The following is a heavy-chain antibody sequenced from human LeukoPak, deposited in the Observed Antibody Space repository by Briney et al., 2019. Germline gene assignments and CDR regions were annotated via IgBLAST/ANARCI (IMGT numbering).Heavy chain of an antibody. D-gene: IGHD4-17*01. CDR1: GGSISSGDYY. V-gene: IGHV4-30-4*01. CDR2: IYYSGST. CDR3: ARDSGYGEPYYYYGMDV. Sequence: SQTPSLTCTVSGGSISSGDYYWSWIRQPPGKGLEWIGYIYYSGSTYYNPSLKSRVTISVDTSKNQFSLKLSSVTAADTAVYYCARDSGYGEPYYYYGMDVWGQGTTVTVSS. J-gene: IGHJ6*02.